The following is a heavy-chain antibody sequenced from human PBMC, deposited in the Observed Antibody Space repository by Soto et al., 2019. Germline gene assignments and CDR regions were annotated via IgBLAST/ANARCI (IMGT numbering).Heavy chain of an antibody. D-gene: IGHD4-4*01. CDR3: AKGHSDSFGNYDYFGMDV. V-gene: IGHV3-23*01. CDR1: GFTFDNYG. CDR2: ITGAGGST. J-gene: IGHJ6*02. Sequence: EVQLLESGGGLVQPGGSLRLSCAASGFTFDNYGMSWVRQAPGKGLEWIGAITGAGGSTYNADSVKGRFTISRDNSKKTVYLQVDSLRVEDTAVYYCAKGHSDSFGNYDYFGMDVWGQVTTVTVAS.